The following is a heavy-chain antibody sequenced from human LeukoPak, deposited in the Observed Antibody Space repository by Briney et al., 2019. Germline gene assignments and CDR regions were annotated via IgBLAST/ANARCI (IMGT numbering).Heavy chain of an antibody. CDR1: GFTFSSYW. J-gene: IGHJ3*02. CDR2: INSDGSST. Sequence: GGSLRLSWAASGFTFSSYWMHWVRQAPGKGLVWVSRINSDGSSTSYADSVKGRFTISRDNSKNTLYLQMNSLRAEDTAVYYCAKGLQIFVEPAGGAFDIWGQGTMVTVSS. D-gene: IGHD3-3*01. V-gene: IGHV3-74*01. CDR3: AKGLQIFVEPAGGAFDI.